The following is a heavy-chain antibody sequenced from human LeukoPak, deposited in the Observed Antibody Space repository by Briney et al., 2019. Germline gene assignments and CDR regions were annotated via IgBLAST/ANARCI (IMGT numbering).Heavy chain of an antibody. D-gene: IGHD3-10*02. CDR2: IRFDETIE. CDR3: AELGITMIGGV. CDR1: GFTFSNYG. J-gene: IGHJ6*04. V-gene: IGHV3-30*02. Sequence: GGSLRLSCAASGFTFSNYGMHWVRQAPGRGLEWVAFIRFDETIENYADSVKGRFTISRDNSKNALFLQMGSLRAEDTAVYYCAELGITMIGGVWGKGTTVTISS.